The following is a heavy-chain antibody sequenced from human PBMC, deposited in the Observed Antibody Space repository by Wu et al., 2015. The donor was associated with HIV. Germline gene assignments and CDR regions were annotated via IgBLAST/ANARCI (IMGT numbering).Heavy chain of an antibody. V-gene: IGHV1-24*01. J-gene: IGHJ4*02. CDR3: AAFPRSVIVGVVPQQFDY. CDR1: GYTLSDLC. CDR2: SDPEDGGT. D-gene: IGHD3-22*01. Sequence: QVQLIQSGAELKKPGASVRVSCKVSGYTLSDLCIHWVRQAAGEGLEWMGGSDPEDGGTIYAQKFQGRVTMTEDTNTDTAYLDMNSVRSEDTAVFFCAAFPRSVIVGVVPQQFDYWGQGNAGHRLL.